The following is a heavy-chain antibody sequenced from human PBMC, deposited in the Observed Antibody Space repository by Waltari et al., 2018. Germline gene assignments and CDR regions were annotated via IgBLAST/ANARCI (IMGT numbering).Heavy chain of an antibody. CDR1: GFTFSSYW. V-gene: IGHV3-74*01. CDR3: AHLIAATGTTDY. D-gene: IGHD6-13*01. J-gene: IGHJ4*02. Sequence: EVQLVESGGGLVQPGGSLRLSCAASGFTFSSYWMHWVRQAPGKGLVWVSHSNTDGSTTAYADSVKGRFTISRDNAKNTLYLQMNSLRAEDTAVYYCAHLIAATGTTDYWGQGTLVTVSS. CDR2: SNTDGSTT.